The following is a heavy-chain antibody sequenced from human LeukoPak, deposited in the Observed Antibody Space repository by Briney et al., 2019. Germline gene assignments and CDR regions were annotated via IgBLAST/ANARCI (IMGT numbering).Heavy chain of an antibody. V-gene: IGHV4-39*01. CDR2: IYYSGST. Sequence: PSETLSLTCTVSGGSISSSSYYWGWIRQPPGKGLEWIGSIYYSGSTYYNPSLKSRVTISVDTSKNQFSLKLSSVTAADTAVYYCARQSRREFTPYYFDYWGQGTLVTVSS. CDR3: ARQSRREFTPYYFDY. D-gene: IGHD3-10*01. J-gene: IGHJ4*02. CDR1: GGSISSSSYY.